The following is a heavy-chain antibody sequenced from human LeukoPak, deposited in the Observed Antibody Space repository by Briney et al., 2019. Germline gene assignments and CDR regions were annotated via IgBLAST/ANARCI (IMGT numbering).Heavy chain of an antibody. V-gene: IGHV1-46*01. J-gene: IGHJ4*02. CDR3: ARAGGTDYHFLWY. Sequence: ASVKVSCKTSGYTFTSYYMHWVRQAPGQELEWTGIINPSGGSTSYALKFQDRVIMTRDTSTSTVYMELSSLRSEDTAVYYCARAGGTDYHFLWYWGQGTLVTVSS. CDR2: INPSGGST. CDR1: GYTFTSYY. D-gene: IGHD2-15*01.